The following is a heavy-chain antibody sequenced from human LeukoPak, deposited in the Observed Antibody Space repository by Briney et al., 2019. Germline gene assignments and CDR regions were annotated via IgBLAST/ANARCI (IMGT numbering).Heavy chain of an antibody. Sequence: AASVKVSCKASGYTFTDYYMHWVRQAPGQGLEWIGWINTITGGTNFAQKFQGRVTMTRDTSISTAYMELSSLTSDDTAVYYCARGREVAGTVGYWGQGTLVTVSS. J-gene: IGHJ4*02. CDR1: GYTFTDYY. D-gene: IGHD6-19*01. V-gene: IGHV1-2*02. CDR3: ARGREVAGTVGY. CDR2: INTITGGT.